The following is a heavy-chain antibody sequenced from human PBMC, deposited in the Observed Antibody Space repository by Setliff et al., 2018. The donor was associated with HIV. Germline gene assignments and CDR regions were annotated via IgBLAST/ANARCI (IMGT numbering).Heavy chain of an antibody. V-gene: IGHV4-4*02. CDR1: GGSIGTANW. Sequence: SETLSLTCAVSGGSIGTANWWSWVRQPPGQGLEWIGEIYYSGNTNYNPSLKSRVTMSVDKPKNHLSLKLSSVTAADTALYYCAKGTPSCSFCFDNWGLGTLGTVSS. CDR2: IYYSGNT. CDR3: AKGTPSCSFCFDN. D-gene: IGHD2-15*01. J-gene: IGHJ4*02.